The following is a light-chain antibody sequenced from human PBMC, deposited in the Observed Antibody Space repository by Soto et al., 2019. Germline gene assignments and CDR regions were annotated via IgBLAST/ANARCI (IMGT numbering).Light chain of an antibody. Sequence: DIQMIQSPATLSAPEGDRITITCRASENIFKYVAWYQQTSGSAPNLLIYAASDLESGVPSRFSGSGSGTEFSLTIDNLQPNDSATYYCQHYNTRSIAFGGGTKVDVK. V-gene: IGKV1-5*01. CDR1: ENIFKY. CDR2: AAS. J-gene: IGKJ4*01. CDR3: QHYNTRSIA.